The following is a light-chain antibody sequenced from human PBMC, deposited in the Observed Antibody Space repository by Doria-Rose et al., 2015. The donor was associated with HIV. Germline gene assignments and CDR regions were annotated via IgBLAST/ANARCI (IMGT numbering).Light chain of an antibody. CDR1: QSFSSTY. CDR3: HQYGTSWT. J-gene: IGKJ1*01. V-gene: IGKV3-20*01. CDR2: DGY. Sequence: TQSPGTLSLSPGERATLSCRASQSFSSTYLAWYQQKPGQAPSLLIYDGYTRATGIPDRFSASGSGTDFTLTINRLEPEDFALYYCHQYGTSWTFGQGTKVEI.